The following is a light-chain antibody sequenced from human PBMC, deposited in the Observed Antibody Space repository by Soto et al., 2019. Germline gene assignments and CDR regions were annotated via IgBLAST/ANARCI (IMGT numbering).Light chain of an antibody. CDR2: GDS. Sequence: QSVLTQPPSVSGAPGQRVTISCTGGSSSIGAGYDVHWYQHLPGTAPKLLIYGDSNRASGVPDRFSGSKSGTSASLAITGLQAEDEGDYYCQSYDSSLSGRVVFGGGTKLTVL. CDR3: QSYDSSLSGRVV. V-gene: IGLV1-40*01. CDR1: SSSIGAGYD. J-gene: IGLJ2*01.